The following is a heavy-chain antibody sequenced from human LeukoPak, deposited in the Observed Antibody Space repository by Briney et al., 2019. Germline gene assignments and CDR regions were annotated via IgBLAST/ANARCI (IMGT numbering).Heavy chain of an antibody. Sequence: TGGSVRLSCAASGFTFSTSGMHWIRQAPGKGLEWVALIQSDGANEYYADSVQGRFTISRDNSKNTVHLQINSLRPEDTAMYYCVRDGAHWDLDYWGQGTLVTVSS. V-gene: IGHV3-30*06. CDR3: VRDGAHWDLDY. CDR2: IQSDGANE. J-gene: IGHJ4*02. D-gene: IGHD7-27*01. CDR1: GFTFSTSG.